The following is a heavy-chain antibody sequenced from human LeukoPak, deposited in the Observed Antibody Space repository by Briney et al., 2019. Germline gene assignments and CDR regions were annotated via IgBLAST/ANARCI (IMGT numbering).Heavy chain of an antibody. CDR3: ARGSEDYGDYEGVYY. Sequence: GGSLRLSCAASGFTFDDYAIHWVRQAPGKGLEWVSSISSSSSYIYYADSVKGRFTISRDNAKNSLYLQMNSLRAEDTAVYYCARGSEDYGDYEGVYYWGQGTLVTVSS. J-gene: IGHJ4*02. V-gene: IGHV3-21*01. D-gene: IGHD4-17*01. CDR1: GFTFDDYA. CDR2: ISSSSSYI.